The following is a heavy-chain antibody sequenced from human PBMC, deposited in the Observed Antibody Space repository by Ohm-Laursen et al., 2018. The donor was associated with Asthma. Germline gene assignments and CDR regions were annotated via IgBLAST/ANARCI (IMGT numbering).Heavy chain of an antibody. CDR2: IIPILRTA. CDR1: GGTFSSYA. D-gene: IGHD3-22*01. J-gene: IGHJ6*02. Sequence: SSVTVSCKASGGTFSSYAINWVRQAPGQGLEWVGAIIPILRTANYAQNFRGRVTITADESTSTAYMDLSSLRSEDTAVYYCAGGRYDSSDYDLYGLDVWGQGTTVTVSS. CDR3: AGGRYDSSDYDLYGLDV. V-gene: IGHV1-69*01.